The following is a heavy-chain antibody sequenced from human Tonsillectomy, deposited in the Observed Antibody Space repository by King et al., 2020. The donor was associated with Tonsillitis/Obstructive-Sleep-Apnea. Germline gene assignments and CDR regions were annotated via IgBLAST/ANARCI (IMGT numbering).Heavy chain of an antibody. J-gene: IGHJ6*02. CDR1: GYSFTTYW. CDR2: IDPSDSYI. CDR3: AKTVDYVWGTYPPTGYYGLDV. D-gene: IGHD3-16*02. V-gene: IGHV5-10-1*01. Sequence: QLVQSGAEVKKPGESLRISCTGSGYSFTTYWINWVRQMPGKGLEWMGRIDPSDSYINYSPSFQGHVIISADTSISTAYLQGSSLKASDPAMYYCAKTVDYVWGTYPPTGYYGLDVWGQGTTVTVSS.